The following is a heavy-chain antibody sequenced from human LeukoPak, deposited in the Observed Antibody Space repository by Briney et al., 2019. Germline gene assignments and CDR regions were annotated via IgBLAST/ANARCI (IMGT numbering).Heavy chain of an antibody. Sequence: GESLKISCKGSGYNFTNYWIGWVRQMPGKGLEWMGIIWPGDSDTRYSPSFQGQVTISADKSINTAYLQWSSLKASDTAMYYCATYYYDNSGSPPIDYWGQGTLVTVSS. CDR1: GYNFTNYW. J-gene: IGHJ4*02. CDR3: ATYYYDNSGSPPIDY. D-gene: IGHD3-22*01. V-gene: IGHV5-51*01. CDR2: IWPGDSDT.